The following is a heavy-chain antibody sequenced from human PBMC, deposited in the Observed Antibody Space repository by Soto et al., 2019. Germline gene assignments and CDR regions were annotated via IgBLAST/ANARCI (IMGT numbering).Heavy chain of an antibody. V-gene: IGHV3-74*01. J-gene: IGHJ1*01. Sequence: GGSLRLSCAASGFTFSTYWMQWVRQVPGEGLVWVSSISENGGITTYADSVKGRFSISRDNAKNTLYLQMNGLRVEDTAIYYCAREYYSSGTHWGQGTLVTVSS. CDR2: ISENGGIT. CDR3: AREYYSSGTH. CDR1: GFTFSTYW. D-gene: IGHD3-10*01.